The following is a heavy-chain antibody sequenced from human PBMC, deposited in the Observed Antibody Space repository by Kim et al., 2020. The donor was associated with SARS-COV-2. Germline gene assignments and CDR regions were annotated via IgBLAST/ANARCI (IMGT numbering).Heavy chain of an antibody. Sequence: SETLSLTCTVSGGSISSSSYYWGWIRQPPGKGLEWIGSIYYSGSTYYNPSLKSRVTISVDTSKNQFSLKLSSVTAADTAVYYCARHFRFPARFDPWGQGTLVTVSS. CDR2: IYYSGST. CDR3: ARHFRFPARFDP. V-gene: IGHV4-39*01. J-gene: IGHJ5*02. D-gene: IGHD3-10*01. CDR1: GGSISSSSYY.